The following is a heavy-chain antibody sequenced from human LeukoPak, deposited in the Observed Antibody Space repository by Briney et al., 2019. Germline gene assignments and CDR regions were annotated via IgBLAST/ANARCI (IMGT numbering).Heavy chain of an antibody. J-gene: IGHJ6*03. Sequence: SETLSLTCTVSGGSISSSSYYWGWIRQPPGKGLEWIGSIYYSGSTYYNPSLKSRVTISVDTSKNQFSLKLSSVTAADTAVYYCARGYCSGGSCYGYYMDVWGKGTTVTISS. D-gene: IGHD2-15*01. CDR2: IYYSGST. V-gene: IGHV4-39*01. CDR1: GGSISSSSYY. CDR3: ARGYCSGGSCYGYYMDV.